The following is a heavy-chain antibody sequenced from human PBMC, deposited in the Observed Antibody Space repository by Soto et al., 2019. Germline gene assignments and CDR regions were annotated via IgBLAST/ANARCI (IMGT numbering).Heavy chain of an antibody. V-gene: IGHV2-5*02. D-gene: IGHD1-26*01. Sequence: QITLKESGPALVKPTQTLTLTCTFSGFSLSTSGVGVGWIRQPPGKALEWLALIYWDDDKRYSLSLKSRLTITKDTSKNQVVLTMTNIDPVDTATYYCAHAGGIVERDYWGQGTLVTVSS. J-gene: IGHJ4*02. CDR2: IYWDDDK. CDR1: GFSLSTSGVG. CDR3: AHAGGIVERDY.